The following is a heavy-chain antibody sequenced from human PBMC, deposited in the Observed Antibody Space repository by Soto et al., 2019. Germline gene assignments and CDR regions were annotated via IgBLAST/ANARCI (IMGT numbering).Heavy chain of an antibody. J-gene: IGHJ6*02. Sequence: QVQLVQSGAEVKKPGSSVKVSCKAPGGTFSTYATSWVRQAPGQGIEWMGGVIPIFGTPKYAQKFQGRVTITADESTSTGYMELRSLRSEDTAVYYCARSQGSSSSLDIYYYYYYGMDVWGQGTTVTVSS. CDR1: GGTFSTYA. D-gene: IGHD2-2*01. CDR2: VIPIFGTP. CDR3: ARSQGSSSSLDIYYYYYYGMDV. V-gene: IGHV1-69*01.